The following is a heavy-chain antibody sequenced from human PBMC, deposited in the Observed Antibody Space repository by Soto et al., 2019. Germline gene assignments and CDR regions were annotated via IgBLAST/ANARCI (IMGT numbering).Heavy chain of an antibody. CDR1: GFTFSSYS. Sequence: PGGSLRLCYAASGFTFSSYSMNWVRQAPGKGLELVSSISSSSSYIYYAAPVKGRFTISREDSKNTLYLQMNSLKNEDTAVYYCTTAHATSDYWGQGTLVTVSS. V-gene: IGHV3-21*03. J-gene: IGHJ4*02. CDR3: TTAHATSDY. D-gene: IGHD2-15*01. CDR2: ISSSSSYI.